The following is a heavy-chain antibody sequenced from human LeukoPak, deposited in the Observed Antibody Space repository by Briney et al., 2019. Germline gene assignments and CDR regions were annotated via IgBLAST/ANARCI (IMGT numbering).Heavy chain of an antibody. CDR2: IYYSGST. J-gene: IGHJ1*01. Sequence: SETLSLTCTVSGGSISSYYWSWIRQPPGKGLEWIGYIYYSGSTNYNPSLKSRVTISVDTSKNQFSLKLSSVTAADTAVYYCARSIAARPFYFQHWGQGTLVTVSS. CDR3: ARSIAARPFYFQH. CDR1: GGSISSYY. D-gene: IGHD6-6*01. V-gene: IGHV4-59*01.